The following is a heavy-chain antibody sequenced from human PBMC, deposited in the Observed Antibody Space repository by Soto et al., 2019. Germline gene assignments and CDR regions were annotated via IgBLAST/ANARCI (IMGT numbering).Heavy chain of an antibody. CDR2: ISYDGSNK. D-gene: IGHD5-18*01. V-gene: IGHV3-30-3*01. CDR1: GFTFISYA. CDR3: ARSQLWSHQGNYYYYGMDV. Sequence: GGSLRLSCAASGFTFISYAMHWVRQAPGKGLEWVAVISYDGSNKYYADSVKGRFTISRDNSKNTLYLQMNSLRAEDTAVYYCARSQLWSHQGNYYYYGMDVWGQGTTVTVSS. J-gene: IGHJ6*02.